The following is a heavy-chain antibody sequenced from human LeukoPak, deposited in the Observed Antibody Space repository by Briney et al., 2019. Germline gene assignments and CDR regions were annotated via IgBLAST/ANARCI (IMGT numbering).Heavy chain of an antibody. D-gene: IGHD1-26*01. V-gene: IGHV3-48*03. J-gene: IGHJ4*02. Sequence: GGSLRLSCAASGFTFSSYEMNWVRQAPGKGLEWVSYISSSGSTIYYEDSVKGRFTISRDNAKNSLSLQMNSLRAEDTAVYYCARDKLVGPSIFDYWGQGTLVTVSS. CDR3: ARDKLVGPSIFDY. CDR1: GFTFSSYE. CDR2: ISSSGSTI.